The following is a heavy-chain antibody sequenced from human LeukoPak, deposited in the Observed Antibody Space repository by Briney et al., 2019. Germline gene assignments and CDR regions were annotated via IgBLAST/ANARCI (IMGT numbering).Heavy chain of an antibody. CDR2: ISSSFKTI. CDR3: ARDRYGDSVALDFWYFDL. CDR1: GFPFSSYS. D-gene: IGHD4-17*01. Sequence: GGSLRLSCTASGFPFSSYSMNWVRQAPGKGLEWISYISSSFKTIYYADSARGRFTISRDNGKTSLFLQMTSLRDEDAAVYYCARDRYGDSVALDFWYFDLWGRGTLVTVSS. J-gene: IGHJ2*01. V-gene: IGHV3-48*02.